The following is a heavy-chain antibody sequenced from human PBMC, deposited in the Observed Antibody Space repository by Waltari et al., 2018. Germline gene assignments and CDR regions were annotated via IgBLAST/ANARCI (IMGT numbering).Heavy chain of an antibody. CDR1: GFTFSSYG. V-gene: IGHV3-30*02. J-gene: IGHJ3*02. D-gene: IGHD2-2*01. Sequence: QVQLVESGGGVVQPGGSLRLSCAASGFTFSSYGMHWVRQAPGKGLEWVACIRYDGRNKYYADSVKGRFTISRDNSKNTLYLQMNSLRAEDTAVYYCAKVVKYPDAFDIWGQGTMVTVSS. CDR2: IRYDGRNK. CDR3: AKVVKYPDAFDI.